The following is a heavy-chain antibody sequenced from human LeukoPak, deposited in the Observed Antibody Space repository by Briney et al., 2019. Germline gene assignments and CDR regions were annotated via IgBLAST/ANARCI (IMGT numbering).Heavy chain of an antibody. CDR2: TYTTGSA. CDR1: GGSISSYY. D-gene: IGHD3-16*01. V-gene: IGHV4-4*07. J-gene: IGHJ4*02. CDR3: ARSGGSGFQLDH. Sequence: SDTLSLTCTVSGGSISSYYWSWLRQPAGKGLEYIGRTYTTGSANYNPSLKSRVSLSLDTSKNQFSLKLNSVTAADTAVYYCARSGGSGFQLDHWGQGTLGTVSS.